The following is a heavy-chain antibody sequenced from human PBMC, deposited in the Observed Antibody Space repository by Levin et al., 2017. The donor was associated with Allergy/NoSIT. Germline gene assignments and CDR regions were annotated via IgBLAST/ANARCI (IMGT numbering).Heavy chain of an antibody. Sequence: SQTLSLPCTVSGGSMSSSSYFWAWVRQPPGKGLEWIGMIYYSGTTYYNPSLKSRVTLSVDTSKNQFSLQLTSVTAADTAIYFCARLRRTNYWYFDLWGRGTLLTVSS. CDR1: GGSMSSSSYF. J-gene: IGHJ2*01. CDR2: IYYSGTT. V-gene: IGHV4-39*01. D-gene: IGHD2-8*01. CDR3: ARLRRTNYWYFDL.